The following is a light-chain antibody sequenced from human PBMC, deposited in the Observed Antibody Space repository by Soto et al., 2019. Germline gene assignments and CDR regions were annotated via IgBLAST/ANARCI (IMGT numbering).Light chain of an antibody. J-gene: IGKJ1*01. CDR2: KAS. CDR3: QQYNSYPT. CDR1: QSISSW. Sequence: DIEMTQSPSTLSASVGDRVTITCRASQSISSWLAWYQQKPGKAPKLLIYKASSLERGVPSRFSGSGSGTAFTLTISSLQPDDFSTYYCQQYNSYPTFGQGTKVEIK. V-gene: IGKV1-5*03.